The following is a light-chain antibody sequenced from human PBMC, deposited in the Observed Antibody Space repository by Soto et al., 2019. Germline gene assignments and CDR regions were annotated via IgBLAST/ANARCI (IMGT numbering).Light chain of an antibody. CDR1: QTISSW. CDR2: AAS. CDR3: QQYNSFIWT. V-gene: IGKV1-5*01. J-gene: IGKJ1*01. Sequence: DIQMTQSPSTLSGSVGDRVTITCRASQTISSWLAWYQQKPGKAPKLLIYAASNLQSGVPSRFSGSGSGTEFNLTISSLQPEDFATYYCQQYNSFIWTFGRGTKVDIK.